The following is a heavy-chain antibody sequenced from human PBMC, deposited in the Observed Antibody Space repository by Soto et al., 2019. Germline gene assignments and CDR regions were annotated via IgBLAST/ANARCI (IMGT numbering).Heavy chain of an antibody. CDR1: GATFSSYA. CDR2: IIPIFGKA. V-gene: IGHV1-69*13. J-gene: IGHJ6*02. Sequence: SVKVSRKDSGATFSSYAISWVRQAPGQRLERMGGIIPIFGKANYAQKFQGRVTITADESTSTAYMELSSLRSEDTAVYYCASPIRLYYYDSSGPYRMDVWGQRTTVTVSS. CDR3: ASPIRLYYYDSSGPYRMDV. D-gene: IGHD3-22*01.